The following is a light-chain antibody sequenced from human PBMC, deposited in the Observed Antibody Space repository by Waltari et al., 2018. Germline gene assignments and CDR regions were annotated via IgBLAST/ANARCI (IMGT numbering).Light chain of an antibody. V-gene: IGLV3-1*01. Sequence: SYVLTQPPSVSVSPGQTASITCSGDKLGDKYAFWYQQKSGQSPVLVIFQDNKRPSGIPDRFSGSNSGNTATLTISGTQAMDEADYYCQAWDSNTGEVFGGGTKLTVL. CDR1: KLGDKY. CDR3: QAWDSNTGEV. J-gene: IGLJ2*01. CDR2: QDN.